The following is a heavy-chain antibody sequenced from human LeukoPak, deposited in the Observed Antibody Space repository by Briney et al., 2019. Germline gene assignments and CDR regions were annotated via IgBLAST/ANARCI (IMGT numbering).Heavy chain of an antibody. V-gene: IGHV3-21*01. D-gene: IGHD3-16*01. CDR2: ISSSSSYI. CDR1: GFTFSSYS. CDR3: ARDRSDYSIKYYYYYGMDV. J-gene: IGHJ6*02. Sequence: MSGGSLRLSCAASGFTFSSYSMNWVRQAPGKGLEWVSSISSSSSYIYYADSVKGRFTISRDNAKNSLYLQMNSLRAEDTAVFYCARDRSDYSIKYYYYYGMDVWGQGTTVTVSS.